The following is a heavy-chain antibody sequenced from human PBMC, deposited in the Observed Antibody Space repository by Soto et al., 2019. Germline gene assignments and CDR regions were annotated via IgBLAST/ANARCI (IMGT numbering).Heavy chain of an antibody. J-gene: IGHJ1*01. CDR2: INPSGTT. CDR1: GGSLSAYY. V-gene: IGHV4-34*01. Sequence: QVQLQQWGAGLLKPSETLSLTCAVYGGSLSAYYWSWIRQPPGKGLEWIGEINPSGTTNYNPSLKSRVTISVDTSKNQFSLELSSVTAADTAVYHCALAPAAHILHWGQGTLVTVSS. CDR3: ALAPAAHILH. D-gene: IGHD2-2*01.